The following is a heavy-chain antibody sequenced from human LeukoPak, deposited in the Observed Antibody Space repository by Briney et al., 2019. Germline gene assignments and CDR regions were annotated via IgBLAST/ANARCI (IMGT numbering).Heavy chain of an antibody. D-gene: IGHD3-10*01. CDR3: ARDRSTQFGELYGMDV. V-gene: IGHV3-21*01. CDR2: ISSSSSYI. Sequence: GGSLRLSCAASGFTFSSYSMNWVRQAPGKGLEWVSSISSSSSYIYYADSVKGRFTISRDNAKNSLYLQMNSLRAEDTAVYYCARDRSTQFGELYGMDVWGKGTTVTVSS. J-gene: IGHJ6*04. CDR1: GFTFSSYS.